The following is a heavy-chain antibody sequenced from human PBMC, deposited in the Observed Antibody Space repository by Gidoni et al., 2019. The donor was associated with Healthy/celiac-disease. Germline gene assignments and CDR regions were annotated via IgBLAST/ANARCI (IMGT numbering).Heavy chain of an antibody. CDR1: GYY. CDR3: ARAQQGGVTDY. J-gene: IGHJ4*02. Sequence: GYYWSWIRQHPGKGLEWIGYIYYSGSTYYNPSLKSRVTISVDTSKNQFSLKLSSVTAADTAVYYCARAQQGGVTDYWGQGTLVTVSS. V-gene: IGHV4-31*02. D-gene: IGHD2-21*02. CDR2: IYYSGST.